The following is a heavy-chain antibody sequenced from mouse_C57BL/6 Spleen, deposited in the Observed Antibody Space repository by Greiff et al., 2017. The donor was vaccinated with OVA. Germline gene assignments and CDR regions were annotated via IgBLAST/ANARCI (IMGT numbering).Heavy chain of an antibody. CDR1: GYTFTDYY. Sequence: EVQLQQSGPELVKPGASVKISCKASGYTFTDYYMNWVKQSHGKSLEWIGDINPNNGGTSYNQKFKGKATLTVDKSSSTAYMELRSLTSEDSAVYYCARNWDHYYFDYWGQGTTLTVSS. V-gene: IGHV1-26*01. D-gene: IGHD4-1*01. CDR3: ARNWDHYYFDY. J-gene: IGHJ2*01. CDR2: INPNNGGT.